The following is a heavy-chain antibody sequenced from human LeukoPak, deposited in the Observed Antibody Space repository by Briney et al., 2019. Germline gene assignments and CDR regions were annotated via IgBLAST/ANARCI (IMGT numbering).Heavy chain of an antibody. CDR3: STLTSRGLSDS. J-gene: IGHJ4*02. CDR1: GFTFSSYW. Sequence: GGSLRLSCAASGFTFSSYWMHWVRQAPGKGLEWVGRIKSKADGETIDYAAPVKGRFTFSRDDSKNMLYLQMNSLKSEDTAVYYCSTLTSRGLSDSWGQGTLVTVSS. D-gene: IGHD1-20*01. V-gene: IGHV3-15*07. CDR2: IKSKADGETI.